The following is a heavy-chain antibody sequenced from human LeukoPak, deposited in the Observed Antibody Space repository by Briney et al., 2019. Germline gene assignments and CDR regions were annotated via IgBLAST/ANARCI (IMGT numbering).Heavy chain of an antibody. CDR1: GGSISRYF. J-gene: IGHJ4*02. Sequence: SETLSLTCTVFGGSISRYFWSWVRQPPGKGLEWIGYSHYSGSTKYNPSLKSRVTISVDTSKNQLSLKLSFVTAAETAVYYCARATGVFDYWGQGTLVTVSS. D-gene: IGHD7-27*01. V-gene: IGHV4-59*01. CDR2: SHYSGST. CDR3: ARATGVFDY.